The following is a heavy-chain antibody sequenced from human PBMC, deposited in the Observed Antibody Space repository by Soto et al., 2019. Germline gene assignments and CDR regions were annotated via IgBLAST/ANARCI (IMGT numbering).Heavy chain of an antibody. CDR2: IKSKTDGGTT. Sequence: EVQLVESGGGLVKPGGSLRLSCAASGFTFSNAWMSWVRQAPGKGLEWVGRIKSKTDGGTTDYAAPVKGRYTISTDDSKTTLDLQINSLKSEDTAVYYCTTDPQRPYYYDSSGYYSHYWGQGTLVTVSS. J-gene: IGHJ4*02. D-gene: IGHD3-22*01. V-gene: IGHV3-15*01. CDR1: GFTFSNAW. CDR3: TTDPQRPYYYDSSGYYSHY.